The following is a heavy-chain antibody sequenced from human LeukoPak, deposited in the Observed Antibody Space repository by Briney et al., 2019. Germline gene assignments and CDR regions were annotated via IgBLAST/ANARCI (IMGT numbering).Heavy chain of an antibody. D-gene: IGHD1-26*01. J-gene: IGHJ4*02. CDR3: ARRLSIVGANFFDY. V-gene: IGHV3-48*03. CDR1: GFTFSSYE. CDR2: IPSSGSII. Sequence: GGSLRLSCEVSGFTFSSYEMNWVRQAPGKGPEWVSYIPSSGSIIYYADSVKGRLTISRDNAKNSLYLQMNSLRAEDTAVYYCARRLSIVGANFFDYWGQGTLVTVSS.